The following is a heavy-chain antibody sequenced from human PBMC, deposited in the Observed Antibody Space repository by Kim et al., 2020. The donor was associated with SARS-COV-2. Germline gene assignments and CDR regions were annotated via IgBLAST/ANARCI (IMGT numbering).Heavy chain of an antibody. J-gene: IGHJ6*02. CDR3: ARHKKPSYTTYDWGVRYYYSAMDV. Sequence: GESLKISCEASGYTFSSHWIGWVRQMPGKGLEWMGIIYPADSDTRYSPSFQGQVTISADKSTFTAYLQWSSLKASDTAIYYCARHKKPSYTTYDWGVRYYYSAMDVWGQGTTVTVSS. CDR1: GYTFSSHW. CDR2: IYPADSDT. V-gene: IGHV5-51*01. D-gene: IGHD3-16*01.